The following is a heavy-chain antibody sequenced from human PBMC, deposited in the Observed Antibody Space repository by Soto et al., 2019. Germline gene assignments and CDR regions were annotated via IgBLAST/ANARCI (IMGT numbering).Heavy chain of an antibody. J-gene: IGHJ6*02. CDR2: ISRSGSTR. CDR1: VFTFSGYE. Sequence: RRLSCAASVFTFSGYEMNWVRQAHGQGLAWVSYISRSGSTRYYAYSVKGRLTIFRDNAKNSLYLQINSLRAEVAAGYYCDRHIQPTTGGYYYGMGVWGQGTTVNVSS. V-gene: IGHV3-48*03. D-gene: IGHD5-18*01. CDR3: DRHIQPTTGGYYYGMGV.